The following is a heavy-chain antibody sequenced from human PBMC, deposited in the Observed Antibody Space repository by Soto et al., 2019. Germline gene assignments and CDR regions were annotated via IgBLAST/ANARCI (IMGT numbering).Heavy chain of an antibody. Sequence: QVQLVQSGAEVKKPGSSVKVSCKASGGTFSSYAISWVRQAPGQGLEWMGGIIPIFGTANYAQKFQGRVTITADESTSKAYMELSSLRSEDTAVYYCASPYYYDSSGPILRHYYYYGMDVWGQGTTVTVSS. V-gene: IGHV1-69*01. D-gene: IGHD3-22*01. CDR3: ASPYYYDSSGPILRHYYYYGMDV. CDR2: IIPIFGTA. CDR1: GGTFSSYA. J-gene: IGHJ6*02.